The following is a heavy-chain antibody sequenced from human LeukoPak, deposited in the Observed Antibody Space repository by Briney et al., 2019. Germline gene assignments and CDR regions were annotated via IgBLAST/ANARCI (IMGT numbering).Heavy chain of an antibody. CDR2: MNPNSGNT. J-gene: IGHJ4*02. CDR3: ARGTTAVAFLGY. V-gene: IGHV1-8*01. D-gene: IGHD6-19*01. Sequence: ASVKVSCKASGYTFTSYDINWVRQATGQGLEWMGWMNPNSGNTGYAQKFQGRVTMTRNTSISTAYMELSSLRSEDTAVYYCARGTTAVAFLGYWGQGTLVTVSS. CDR1: GYTFTSYD.